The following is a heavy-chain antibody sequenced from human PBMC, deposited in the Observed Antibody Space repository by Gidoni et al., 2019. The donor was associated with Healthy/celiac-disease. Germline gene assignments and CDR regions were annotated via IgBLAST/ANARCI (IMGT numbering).Heavy chain of an antibody. CDR3: ASEYYDFWSGYYGYYYYYGMDV. V-gene: IGHV3-23*01. D-gene: IGHD3-3*01. CDR1: GFTFSSYA. Sequence: EVQLLESGGGLVQPGGSLRLSCAASGFTFSSYAMSWLRQAPGKGLEWVSAISVSGGSTYYADSVKVRFTISRDNSKNTLYLQMNSLRAEDTAVYYCASEYYDFWSGYYGYYYYYGMDVWGQGTTVTVSS. J-gene: IGHJ6*02. CDR2: ISVSGGST.